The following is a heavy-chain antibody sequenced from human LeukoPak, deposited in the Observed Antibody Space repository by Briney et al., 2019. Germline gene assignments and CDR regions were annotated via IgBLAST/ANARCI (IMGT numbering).Heavy chain of an antibody. V-gene: IGHV4-4*02. Sequence: TLSLTCAVSGGSISSSNWWSWVRQPPGKGLEWIGEIYHSGSTNYNPSLKSRVTISVDKSKNQFSLKLSSVTAADTAVYYCASPRGYSGYERAFDIWGQGTMVTVSS. D-gene: IGHD5-12*01. J-gene: IGHJ3*02. CDR3: ASPRGYSGYERAFDI. CDR2: IYHSGST. CDR1: GGSISSSNW.